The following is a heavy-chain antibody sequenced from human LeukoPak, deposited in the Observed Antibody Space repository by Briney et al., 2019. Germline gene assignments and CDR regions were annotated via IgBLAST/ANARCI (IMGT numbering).Heavy chain of an antibody. J-gene: IGHJ4*02. Sequence: GRSLRLSCAASGFTFSSYAMHWVRQAPGKGLEWVAVISYDGSNKYYADSVKGRFTISRDNSKNTLYLQMNSLRAEDTAVYYCARDTTSEYSSSWYLHYWGQGTLVTVSS. CDR2: ISYDGSNK. D-gene: IGHD6-13*01. CDR1: GFTFSSYA. CDR3: ARDTTSEYSSSWYLHY. V-gene: IGHV3-30-3*01.